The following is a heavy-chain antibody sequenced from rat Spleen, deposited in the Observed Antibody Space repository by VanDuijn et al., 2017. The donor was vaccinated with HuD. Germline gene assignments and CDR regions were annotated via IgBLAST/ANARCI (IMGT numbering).Heavy chain of an antibody. V-gene: IGHV6-8*01. CDR1: GFTFSYAW. D-gene: IGHD1-12*02. Sequence: EVQLVETGGSLVQPGKSLKLTCATSGFTFSYAWMHWVRQSPEKQLEWVAQIKAKSNNYATYYAESVKGRFTISRDDSKSSLYLQMNNLKEEDTAIYYWTWDYYDATSYYRFTYWGQGTLVTVSS. J-gene: IGHJ3*01. CDR3: TWDYYDATSYYRFTY. CDR2: IKAKSNNYAT.